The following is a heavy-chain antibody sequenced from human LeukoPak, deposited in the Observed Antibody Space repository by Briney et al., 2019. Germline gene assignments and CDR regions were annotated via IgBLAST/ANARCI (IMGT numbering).Heavy chain of an antibody. D-gene: IGHD1-7*01. V-gene: IGHV4-4*07. CDR1: GGSISSYY. CDR2: IYSSGIT. Sequence: SETLSLTCTVSGGSISSYYWSWIRQPAGKGLEWIGRIYSSGITNYNPSLKSRVTMSVDTSKNQFSLKLSSVTAADTAVYYCARVRVGSNWNYGSFDYWGQGTLVTVSS. CDR3: ARVRVGSNWNYGSFDY. J-gene: IGHJ4*02.